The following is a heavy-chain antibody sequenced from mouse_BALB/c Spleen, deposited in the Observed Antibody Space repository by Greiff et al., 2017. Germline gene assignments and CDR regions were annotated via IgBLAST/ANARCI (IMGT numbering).Heavy chain of an antibody. V-gene: IGHV2-6-7*01. CDR1: GFSLTGYG. CDR3: ARGAKTVTTVAAY. Sequence: QVQLKESGPGLVAPSQSLSITCTVSGFSLTGYGVNWVRQPPGKGLEWLGMIWGDGSTDYNSALKSRLSISKDNSKSQVFLKMNSLQTDDTARYYCARGAKTVTTVAAYWGQGTLVTVSA. CDR2: IWGDGST. J-gene: IGHJ3*01. D-gene: IGHD1-1*01.